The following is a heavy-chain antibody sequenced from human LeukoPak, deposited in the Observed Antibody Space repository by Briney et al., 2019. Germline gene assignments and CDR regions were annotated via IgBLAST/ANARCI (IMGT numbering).Heavy chain of an antibody. J-gene: IGHJ4*02. CDR3: ARTDWSMLGY. V-gene: IGHV1-2*02. Sequence: SVKVSCKASGYIFTAYYIHWVRQAPGQGLEWMGWINPNSGDTNFAQKFQGRVAMTRDTSISTVYMELSRLTFDDTAVYYCARTDWSMLGYWGQGTLVTVSS. CDR2: INPNSGDT. CDR1: GYIFTAYY. D-gene: IGHD1-1*01.